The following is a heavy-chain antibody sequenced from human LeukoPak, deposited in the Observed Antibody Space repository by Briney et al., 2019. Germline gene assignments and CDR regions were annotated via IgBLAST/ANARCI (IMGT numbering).Heavy chain of an antibody. Sequence: GGSLRLSCAASGFTFSPYWMNWVRQAPGKGLEWVANIKQDGSEKYYVDSVKGRFTLSRDSAKNSLYLQMNSLRAEDTAVYYCARAEWSNWYFDLWGRGTLVTVSS. CDR2: IKQDGSEK. CDR3: ARAEWSNWYFDL. J-gene: IGHJ2*01. CDR1: GFTFSPYW. D-gene: IGHD3-3*01. V-gene: IGHV3-7*03.